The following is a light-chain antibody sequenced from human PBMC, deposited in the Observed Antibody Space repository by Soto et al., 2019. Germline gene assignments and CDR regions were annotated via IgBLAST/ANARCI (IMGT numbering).Light chain of an antibody. CDR2: KAS. V-gene: IGKV1-5*03. CDR3: LQYKSYPWT. J-gene: IGKJ1*01. CDR1: QSIGSW. Sequence: DIQMTQSPPTLSASVGDRVTITCGASQSIGSWLAWYQQQPGKPPKVLIYKASTLESGVPSRFSGSGSGTEFTLTISSLQPDDLAIYVGLQYKSYPWTFGQGTKVDIK.